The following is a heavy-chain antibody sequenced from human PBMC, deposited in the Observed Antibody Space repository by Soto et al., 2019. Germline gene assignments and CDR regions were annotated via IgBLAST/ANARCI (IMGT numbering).Heavy chain of an antibody. CDR3: ARGPSTRSWSLPFDY. Sequence: ASVKVSCKASGYTFTSYAMHWVRQAPGQRLEWIGWINAGNGKTKYSQKFQGRVTITRDTSASTAYMELSSLRSEETAVYYCARGPSTRSWSLPFDYWGQGTLVTVSS. CDR1: GYTFTSYA. V-gene: IGHV1-3*01. J-gene: IGHJ4*02. CDR2: INAGNGKT. D-gene: IGHD6-13*01.